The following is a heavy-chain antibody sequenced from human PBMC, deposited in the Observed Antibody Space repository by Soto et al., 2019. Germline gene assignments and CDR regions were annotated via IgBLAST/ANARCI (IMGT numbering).Heavy chain of an antibody. J-gene: IGHJ5*01. CDR3: ATNRINRPDWFDS. CDR2: IYYSGSA. V-gene: IGHV4-31*03. Sequence: QLQESGPGLVKPSQTLSLTCSVSGDSINNDGYYWTWIRQHPGKGLEWIGYIYYSGSAYYNPSLKSRVTISADTSKNQFSLQLTSVTVADTAVYYCATNRINRPDWFDSWGQGALVTVSS. CDR1: GDSINNDGYY.